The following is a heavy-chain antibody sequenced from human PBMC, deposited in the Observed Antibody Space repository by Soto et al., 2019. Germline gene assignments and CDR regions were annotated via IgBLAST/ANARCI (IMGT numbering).Heavy chain of an antibody. CDR1: GFRFDDYG. J-gene: IGHJ6*02. CDR3: AKSMGGTANGMDV. Sequence: EVQLVESGGGLVHPGRSLRLSCAASGFRFDDYGMHWVRQVPGKGLEWGSGISYYSGSIGYADSVKGRFTISRDNAKNSLYLQMNSLRAEDTALYYCAKSMGGTANGMDVWGQGTTVTVSS. V-gene: IGHV3-9*01. D-gene: IGHD2-15*01. CDR2: ISYYSGSI.